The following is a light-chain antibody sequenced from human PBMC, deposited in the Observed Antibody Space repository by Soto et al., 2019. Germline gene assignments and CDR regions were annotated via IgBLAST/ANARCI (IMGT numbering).Light chain of an antibody. CDR3: CSYAGSSNVI. CDR2: QVT. J-gene: IGLJ2*01. CDR1: SSDVGSYNL. Sequence: QPVLTQPASVSGSLGQSITISCTGASSDVGSYNLVSWYQQTPGKAPKLMIYQVTKRPSGVSHRFSGSKSGNTASLTISGLQAEDEGDYYCCSYAGSSNVILGGGTKLTVL. V-gene: IGLV2-23*02.